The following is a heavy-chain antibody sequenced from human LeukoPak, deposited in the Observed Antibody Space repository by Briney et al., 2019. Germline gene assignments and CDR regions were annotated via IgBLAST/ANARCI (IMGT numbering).Heavy chain of an antibody. CDR1: GGSITSGRYY. CDR2: IYYSGST. J-gene: IGHJ4*02. V-gene: IGHV4-39*01. CDR3: ATNTSDTAFDY. Sequence: SETLSLTCAVSGGSITSGRYYWGWLRQPPGKGLEWIGSIYYSGSTSYNPSLKSRVTISVDTSKNQFSLRLSSETAADTAVYYCATNTSDTAFDYWGPGTLVTVSS. D-gene: IGHD6-19*01.